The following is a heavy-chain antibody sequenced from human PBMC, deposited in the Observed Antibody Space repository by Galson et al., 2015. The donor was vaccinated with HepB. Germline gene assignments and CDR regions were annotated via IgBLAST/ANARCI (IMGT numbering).Heavy chain of an antibody. Sequence: SVKVSCKASGYIFTNYAMNWVRQAPGQGLEWRGWINTNTGNPTYAQGFTGRFVFSLDTSVSTTYLQISGLKAEDTALYYCARTPYYGSGSSSNAWFDPWGQGTLVTVSS. J-gene: IGHJ5*02. V-gene: IGHV7-4-1*02. D-gene: IGHD3-10*01. CDR2: INTNTGNP. CDR3: ARTPYYGSGSSSNAWFDP. CDR1: GYIFTNYA.